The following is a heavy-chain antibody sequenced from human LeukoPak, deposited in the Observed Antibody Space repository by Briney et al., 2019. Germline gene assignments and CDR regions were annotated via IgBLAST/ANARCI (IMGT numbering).Heavy chain of an antibody. CDR3: ARSGRYSGTGDY. D-gene: IGHD1-26*01. CDR2: ISSSSDTI. Sequence: PGGSLRLSCAASGFTFSSYSMNWVRQAPGKGLEWVSYISSSSDTIYYADSVKGRFTISRDNAKNSLYLQMNSLRAEDTAVYYCARSGRYSGTGDYWGQGTRVTVSS. V-gene: IGHV3-48*01. CDR1: GFTFSSYS. J-gene: IGHJ4*02.